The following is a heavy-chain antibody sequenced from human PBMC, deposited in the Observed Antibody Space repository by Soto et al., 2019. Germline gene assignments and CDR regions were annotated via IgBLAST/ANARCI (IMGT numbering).Heavy chain of an antibody. CDR1: GFSLSTSGMC. V-gene: IGHV2-70*11. D-gene: IGHD2-8*01. Sequence: SGPTLVNPTQTLTLTCTFSGFSLSTSGMCVSWIRQPPGKALEWLARIDWDDDKYYSTSLKTRLTISKDTSKNQVVLTMTNMDPVDTATYYCARIEMVYATPPQYYFDYWGQGTLVTVSS. CDR3: ARIEMVYATPPQYYFDY. J-gene: IGHJ4*02. CDR2: IDWDDDK.